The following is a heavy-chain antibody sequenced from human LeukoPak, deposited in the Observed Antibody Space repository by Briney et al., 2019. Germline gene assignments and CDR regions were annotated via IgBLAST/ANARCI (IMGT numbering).Heavy chain of an antibody. Sequence: SETLSFTCTVSGGSIRSNYWSWLRQPPGKGLEWFGNIYYSGSTNYNPSLESRVSISVDTSKIQFSLKLSSVTAADTAVYCCARTGSTVTMLYPFDHWGQGTLVTVSS. V-gene: IGHV4-59*01. J-gene: IGHJ4*02. CDR1: GGSIRSNY. CDR2: IYYSGST. D-gene: IGHD4-17*01. CDR3: ARTGSTVTMLYPFDH.